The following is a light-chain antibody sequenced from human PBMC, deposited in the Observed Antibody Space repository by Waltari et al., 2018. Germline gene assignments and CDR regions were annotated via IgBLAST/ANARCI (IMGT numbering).Light chain of an antibody. CDR1: NIGTSS. V-gene: IGLV3-21*04. CDR2: YDR. Sequence: SYVVTQPPSVSVAPGETATITCGGDNIGTSSVHWYQQKAGQAPVLVIFYDRDRPSGIPDRFSGSNPGNTATLTISRVEAGDEARYYCHVWHPHVDPGVFGTGTEVTVL. J-gene: IGLJ1*01. CDR3: HVWHPHVDPGV.